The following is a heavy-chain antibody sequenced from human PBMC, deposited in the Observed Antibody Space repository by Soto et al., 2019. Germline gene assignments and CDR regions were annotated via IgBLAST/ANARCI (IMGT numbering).Heavy chain of an antibody. CDR3: ARERCSSTSCLYYFDY. CDR2: MNPNSGNT. J-gene: IGHJ4*02. CDR1: GYTFTSYD. V-gene: IGHV1-8*01. D-gene: IGHD2-2*01. Sequence: GSVKVSCKASGYTFTSYDINWGRQATGQGLELMGWMNPNSGNTGYAQKFQGRVTMTRNTSISTAYMELSSLRSEDTAVYYCARERCSSTSCLYYFDYWGQGTLVTVSS.